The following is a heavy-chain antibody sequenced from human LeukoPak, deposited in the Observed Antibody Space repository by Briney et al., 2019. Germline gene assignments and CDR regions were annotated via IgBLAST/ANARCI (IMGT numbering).Heavy chain of an antibody. CDR3: ARRSYGGKDFDY. D-gene: IGHD4-23*01. CDR2: IYPGDSDT. CDR1: GYSFTSYW. V-gene: IGHV5-51*01. Sequence: GESLKISCKGSGYSFTSYWINWVRQMPGKGLEWMGIIYPGDSDTKYSPSFQGQVTISADKSINTAYLQWSSLKTSDTAVYYCARRSYGGKDFDYWGQGTLVTVSS. J-gene: IGHJ4*02.